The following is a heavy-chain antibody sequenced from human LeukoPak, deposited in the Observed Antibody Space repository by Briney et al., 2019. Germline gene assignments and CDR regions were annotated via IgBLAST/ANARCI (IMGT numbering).Heavy chain of an antibody. J-gene: IGHJ5*02. D-gene: IGHD3-10*01. CDR2: INPSGSST. CDR3: AREKGGEWFDP. Sequence: ASVKVSCKASGYTFTSYYMHWVRQAPGQGLEWMGVINPSGSSTSYAQKFQGRVTMTRDTSTSTVYMELSSLRSEDPAVYYCAREKGGEWFDPWGQGTLVTVSS. V-gene: IGHV1-46*01. CDR1: GYTFTSYY.